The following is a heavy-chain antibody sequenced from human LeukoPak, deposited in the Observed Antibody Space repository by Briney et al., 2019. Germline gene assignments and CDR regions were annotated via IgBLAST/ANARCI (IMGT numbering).Heavy chain of an antibody. CDR1: GYTFTSYG. V-gene: IGHV1-18*01. CDR2: ISGYNGNT. Sequence: ASVKVSCKASGYTFTSYGISWVRQAPGQGLEWMGWISGYNGNTNYAQNLQGRVTMTTDTSTSTAYMELRSLRSDDPAVYYCARVAEQLVDYWGQGTLVTVSS. CDR3: ARVAEQLVDY. J-gene: IGHJ4*02. D-gene: IGHD6-13*01.